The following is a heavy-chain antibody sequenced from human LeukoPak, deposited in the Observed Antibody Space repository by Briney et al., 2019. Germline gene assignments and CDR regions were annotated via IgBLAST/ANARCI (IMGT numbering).Heavy chain of an antibody. Sequence: GGSLRLSCAASGFTFSSYAMSWVRQAPGKGLEWVGRIKSKTDGGTTDYAAPVKGRFTISRDDSKNTLYLQMNSLKTEDTAVYYCTTTAPPSYGWFGELFDYWGQGTLVTVSS. D-gene: IGHD3-10*01. CDR3: TTTAPPSYGWFGELFDY. J-gene: IGHJ4*02. V-gene: IGHV3-15*01. CDR2: IKSKTDGGTT. CDR1: GFTFSSYA.